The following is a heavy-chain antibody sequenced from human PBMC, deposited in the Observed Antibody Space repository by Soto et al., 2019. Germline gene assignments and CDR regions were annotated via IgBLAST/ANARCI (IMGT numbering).Heavy chain of an antibody. Sequence: PSETLSLTCAVSGGSISSSNWWSWVRQPPGKGLEWIGEIYHSGSTNYNPSLKSRVTISVDKSKNQFSLKLSSVTAADTAVYYCARMVRSYDILTGLSYYFDYWGQGTLVTVSS. CDR2: IYHSGST. V-gene: IGHV4-4*02. D-gene: IGHD3-9*01. J-gene: IGHJ4*02. CDR3: ARMVRSYDILTGLSYYFDY. CDR1: GGSISSSNW.